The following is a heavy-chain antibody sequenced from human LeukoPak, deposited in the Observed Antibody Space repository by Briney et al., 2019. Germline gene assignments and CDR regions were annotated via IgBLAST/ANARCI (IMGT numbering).Heavy chain of an antibody. D-gene: IGHD3-3*01. J-gene: IGHJ6*03. CDR2: ISYDGSNK. Sequence: GRSLRLSCAASGFTFSSYGMHWVRQAPGKGLEWVAVISYDGSNKYYADSVKGRFTISRDNSKNTLYLQMNSLRAEGTAVYYCAKDSVLGVAGGLGYYMDVWGKGTTVTVSS. CDR3: AKDSVLGVAGGLGYYMDV. CDR1: GFTFSSYG. V-gene: IGHV3-30*18.